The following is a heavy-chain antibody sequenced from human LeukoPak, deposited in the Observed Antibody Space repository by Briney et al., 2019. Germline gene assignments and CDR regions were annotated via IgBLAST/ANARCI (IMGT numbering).Heavy chain of an antibody. CDR2: ISGGGAGT. CDR1: GLSFGFYA. D-gene: IGHD1-14*01. CDR3: AKDFVRYNIQFDY. V-gene: IGHV3-23*01. Sequence: GGSLRLSCAASGLSFGFYAMSWVRQAPGKGLEWVSSISGGGAGTYYADSVRGRFTISRDNSKNPLYLQMDSLRAEATALYYCAKDFVRYNIQFDYWGQGALVTVSS. J-gene: IGHJ4*02.